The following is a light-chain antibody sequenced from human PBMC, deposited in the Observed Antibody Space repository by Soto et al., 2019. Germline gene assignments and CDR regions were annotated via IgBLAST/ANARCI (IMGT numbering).Light chain of an antibody. CDR2: RAD. V-gene: IGLV1-47*01. Sequence: QSVLTQPPSASGAPGQTVTISCSGRSSNIGSNYVYWYQQLPETAPRLLLYRADQRPSGIPDRFSGSKSGTSASLAISGLRSEDETDYYCAAWDDTLSGLVFGGGTKPHRP. CDR1: SSNIGSNY. CDR3: AAWDDTLSGLV. J-gene: IGLJ2*01.